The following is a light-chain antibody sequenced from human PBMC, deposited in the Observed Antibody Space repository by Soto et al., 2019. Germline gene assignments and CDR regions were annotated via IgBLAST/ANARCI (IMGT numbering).Light chain of an antibody. V-gene: IGLV1-44*01. J-gene: IGLJ3*02. Sequence: QSVLTQPPSASGTTGQRVTISCSGSSSNIGRNTVNWYQQLPGTAPTLLVYSDNLRPSGVPDRLSASKSGTSASLAISGLQSEDEGDYFCATWDDSLTGWVFGGGTKVTVL. CDR2: SDN. CDR3: ATWDDSLTGWV. CDR1: SSNIGRNT.